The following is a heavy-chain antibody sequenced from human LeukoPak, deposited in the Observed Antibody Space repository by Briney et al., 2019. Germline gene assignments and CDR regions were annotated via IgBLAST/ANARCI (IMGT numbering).Heavy chain of an antibody. CDR1: GGTFNSYA. J-gene: IGHJ4*02. CDR2: IIPIFGTA. V-gene: IGHV1-69*06. D-gene: IGHD1-1*01. Sequence: SVKVSCKASGGTFNSYAISWVRQAPGQGLEWMGGIIPIFGTANYAQKFQGRVTITADKSTSTAYMELSSLRSEDTAVYYCARGGTGRPDFDYWGQGTLVTVSS. CDR3: ARGGTGRPDFDY.